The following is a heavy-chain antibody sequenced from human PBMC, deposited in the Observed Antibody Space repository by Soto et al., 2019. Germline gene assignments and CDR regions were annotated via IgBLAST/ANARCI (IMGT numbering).Heavy chain of an antibody. V-gene: IGHV4-39*01. CDR1: GGSISSSSYY. CDR2: IYYSGST. J-gene: IGHJ4*02. D-gene: IGHD3-10*01. CDR3: ATPWFGDGDY. Sequence: QLQLQESGPGLVKPSETLSLTCTVSGGSISSSSYYWGWIRQPPGKGLEWIGSIYYSGSTHYNPSLKRRVTISVDTSKNQFSLKLSSVTAADTAVYYCATPWFGDGDYWGQGTLVTVSS.